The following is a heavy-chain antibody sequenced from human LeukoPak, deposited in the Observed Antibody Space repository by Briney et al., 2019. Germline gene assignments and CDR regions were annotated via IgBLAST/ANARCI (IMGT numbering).Heavy chain of an antibody. Sequence: VASVKVSCKASGGTFSSYAISWVRQAPGQGLEWMGGIIPIFGTANYAQKFQGRVTITADESTSTAYMELSSLRSEDTAVYYCASAPYYGSGSYYYYYYYMDVWGKGTTVTISS. CDR2: IIPIFGTA. V-gene: IGHV1-69*13. J-gene: IGHJ6*03. CDR3: ASAPYYGSGSYYYYYYYMDV. D-gene: IGHD3-10*01. CDR1: GGTFSSYA.